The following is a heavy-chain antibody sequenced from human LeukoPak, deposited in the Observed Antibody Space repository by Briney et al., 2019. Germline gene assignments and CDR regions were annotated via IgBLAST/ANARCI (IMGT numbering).Heavy chain of an antibody. J-gene: IGHJ4*02. Sequence: GGSLRLSCAASGFTFSSYWMHWVRQAPGEGLVWVSRINIDASGTTYADSVKGRFTISRDNPRNTLYLQMNNVGAEDTAVYYCARETDSSAYYLDYWGQGTLVTVSS. CDR3: ARETDSSAYYLDY. CDR2: INIDASGT. CDR1: GFTFSSYW. V-gene: IGHV3-74*03. D-gene: IGHD3-22*01.